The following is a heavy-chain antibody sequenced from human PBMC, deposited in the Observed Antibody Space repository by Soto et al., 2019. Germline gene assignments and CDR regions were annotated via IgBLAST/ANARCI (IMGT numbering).Heavy chain of an antibody. J-gene: IGHJ6*01. CDR3: ATDGETQPAPASDAYAMDG. CDR2: ISYDGSNK. D-gene: IGHD3-10*01. Sequence: QVQLVESGGGVVQPGRSLRLSCAASGFTFSSYAMQWVRQAPGKGLERVAVISYDGSNKYYADSVKGRFTISRDNSKKALAPKMTGLRAEDTPVYYRATDGETQPAPASDAYAMDGRGPVPTFTVS. CDR1: GFTFSSYA. V-gene: IGHV3-30-3*01.